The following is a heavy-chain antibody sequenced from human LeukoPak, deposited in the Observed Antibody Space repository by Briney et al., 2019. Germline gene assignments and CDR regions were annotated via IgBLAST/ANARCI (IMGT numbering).Heavy chain of an antibody. J-gene: IGHJ4*02. CDR1: GFTFSTYG. D-gene: IGHD2-2*01. Sequence: PGGSLRLSCAAPGFTFSTYGIHWVRQAPGKGLEWVAFIRFDINSQYYADSVKGRFTISRDNSKNTLYLQMNSLRGEDTAVYYCAKANDLGSRSSIQHWGQGTLVSVSS. CDR2: IRFDINSQ. CDR3: AKANDLGSRSSIQH. V-gene: IGHV3-30*02.